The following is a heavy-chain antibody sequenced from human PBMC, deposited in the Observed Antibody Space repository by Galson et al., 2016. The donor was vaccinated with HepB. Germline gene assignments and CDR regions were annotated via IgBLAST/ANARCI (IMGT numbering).Heavy chain of an antibody. J-gene: IGHJ4*02. CDR1: GFTFSDNY. CDR3: ARGGGAGDFYFDY. D-gene: IGHD5-12*01. CDR2: IRNSGSTI. Sequence: SLRLSCAASGFTFSDNYMSWIRRAPGKGLEWVSYIRNSGSTIYYADSVKGRFAISRDNAKNSLFLQMSSLRAEDTALYYCARGGGAGDFYFDYWGQGTLVTVSS. V-gene: IGHV3-11*04.